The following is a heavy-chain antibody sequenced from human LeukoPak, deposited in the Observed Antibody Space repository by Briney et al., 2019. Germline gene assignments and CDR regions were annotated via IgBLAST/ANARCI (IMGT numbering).Heavy chain of an antibody. Sequence: GGSLRLSCAASGSTFTDYSMNWVRQAPGKGLEWVSSVSSRSSYKYYADSVKGRFTISRDNAKNSLYLQMNSLRAEDTAMYYCARDVRNTIFGVVSSPFDIWGQGTMVTVSS. J-gene: IGHJ3*02. D-gene: IGHD3-3*01. CDR3: ARDVRNTIFGVVSSPFDI. CDR1: GSTFTDYS. V-gene: IGHV3-21*06. CDR2: VSSRSSYK.